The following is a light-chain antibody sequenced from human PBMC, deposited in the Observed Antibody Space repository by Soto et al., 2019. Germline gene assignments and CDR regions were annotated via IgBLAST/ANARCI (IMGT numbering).Light chain of an antibody. J-gene: IGLJ3*02. Sequence: QSVLTQAASVSGSPGQSITISCTGTGSDIGGYNYVSWYQQHPGKAPQLMIYEATDRPSGVSSRFSGSKSGSTASLTISGLQAEDEADYYCSSYTSSATWVFGGGTKVTVL. V-gene: IGLV2-14*01. CDR2: EAT. CDR3: SSYTSSATWV. CDR1: GSDIGGYNY.